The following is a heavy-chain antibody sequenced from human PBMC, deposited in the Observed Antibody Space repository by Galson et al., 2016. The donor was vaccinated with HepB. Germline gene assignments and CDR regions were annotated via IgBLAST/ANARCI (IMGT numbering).Heavy chain of an antibody. D-gene: IGHD3-22*01. CDR3: ARESARTCYYDRSGFRWAFDI. CDR2: ISYDGSKK. Sequence: SLRLSCAASGFTFSSYAMHWVRQAPGKGPEWVAGISYDGSKKYYADSVQGRFTISRDNSKNTLYLQMNSLRVEDTAMYYCARESARTCYYDRSGFRWAFDIWGQGAMVTVSS. J-gene: IGHJ3*02. V-gene: IGHV3-30-3*01. CDR1: GFTFSSYA.